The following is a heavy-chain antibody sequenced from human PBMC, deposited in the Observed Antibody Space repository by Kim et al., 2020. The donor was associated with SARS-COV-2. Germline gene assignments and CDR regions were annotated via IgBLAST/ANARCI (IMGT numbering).Heavy chain of an antibody. D-gene: IGHD1-26*01. Sequence: GGSLRLSCAASGFTFSSYGMHWVRQAPGKGLEWVAVISYDGSKKYYADSVKGRFTISRDNSKNTLYLQMNSLRAEDTAVYYCAKDNLGGVDYYYYGMDVWGQGTTVTVSS. V-gene: IGHV3-30*18. CDR1: GFTFSSYG. CDR2: ISYDGSKK. J-gene: IGHJ6*02. CDR3: AKDNLGGVDYYYYGMDV.